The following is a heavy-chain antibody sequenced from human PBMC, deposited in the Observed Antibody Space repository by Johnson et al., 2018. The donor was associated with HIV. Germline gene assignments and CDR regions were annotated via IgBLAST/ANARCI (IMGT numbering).Heavy chain of an antibody. D-gene: IGHD5-12*01. CDR3: ASGDDDGF. Sequence: QVQLVESGGGVVQPGRSLRLSCAASGFTFSNYPMHWVRQAPGKGLEWVAVISFDGSNKYYADSVKGRFTIYRDNSKNTLYLQMNSLRAEDTALYYCASGDDDGFWGRGTLVTVSS. J-gene: IGHJ3*01. CDR2: ISFDGSNK. CDR1: GFTFSNYP. V-gene: IGHV3-30*04.